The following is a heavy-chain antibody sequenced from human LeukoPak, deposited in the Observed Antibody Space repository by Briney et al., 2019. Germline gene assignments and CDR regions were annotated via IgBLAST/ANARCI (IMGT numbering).Heavy chain of an antibody. D-gene: IGHD2-2*01. CDR3: ARLMPPVDCSRTSCFGFDY. V-gene: IGHV3-23*01. J-gene: IGHJ4*02. CDR1: GFTFSSYS. Sequence: GGSLRLSRAGSGFTFSSYSMNWVRQAPGKGLEWVSAVTSSGGNTYYADSVKGRFTISRDNSKDTLYLQMNSLRAEDAAVYYCARLMPPVDCSRTSCFGFDYWGQGTLVTVSS. CDR2: VTSSGGNT.